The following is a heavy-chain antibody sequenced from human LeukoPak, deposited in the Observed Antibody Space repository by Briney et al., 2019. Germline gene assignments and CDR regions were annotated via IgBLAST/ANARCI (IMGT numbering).Heavy chain of an antibody. J-gene: IGHJ4*02. Sequence: GSLRLSCAASGFTVSSNYMSWVRQAPGKGLEWVSVIYSGDNTYYADSVKGRFTISRDNSKSTLHLQMNSLRAEDTAVYYCASGTTVTTFDYWGQGTLVTVSS. D-gene: IGHD4-17*01. CDR1: GFTVSSNY. CDR3: ASGTTVTTFDY. V-gene: IGHV3-53*01. CDR2: IYSGDNT.